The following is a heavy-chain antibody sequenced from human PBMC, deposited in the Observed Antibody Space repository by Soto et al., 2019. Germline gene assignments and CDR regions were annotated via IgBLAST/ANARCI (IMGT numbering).Heavy chain of an antibody. V-gene: IGHV3-23*01. J-gene: IGHJ4*02. D-gene: IGHD2-2*01. CDR3: AKIGVLVVVVPAALDY. CDR2: ISGSGRST. Sequence: QTGGSLRLSCAASGFTFSSYAMSWVRQAPGKGLEWVSAISGSGRSTYYADSVKGRFTISRDNSKNTLYLQMNSLRAEDTAVYYCAKIGVLVVVVPAALDYWGQGTLVTV. CDR1: GFTFSSYA.